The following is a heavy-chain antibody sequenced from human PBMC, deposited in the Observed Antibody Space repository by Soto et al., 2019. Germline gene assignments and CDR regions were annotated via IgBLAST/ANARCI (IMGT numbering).Heavy chain of an antibody. Sequence: SVKVSCKASGGTLSSYAISWVRQAPGQGLEWMGGIIPIFGTANYAQKFQGRVTITADESTSTAYMELSSLRSEDTAVYYCARGPLSTYYYDSSGYSALGWGQGTLVTVSS. CDR3: ARGPLSTYYYDSSGYSALG. V-gene: IGHV1-69*13. J-gene: IGHJ4*02. D-gene: IGHD3-22*01. CDR1: GGTLSSYA. CDR2: IIPIFGTA.